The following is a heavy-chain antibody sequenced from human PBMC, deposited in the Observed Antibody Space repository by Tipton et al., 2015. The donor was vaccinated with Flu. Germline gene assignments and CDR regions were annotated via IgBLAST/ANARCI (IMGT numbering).Heavy chain of an antibody. CDR1: GFPFSEFW. CDR3: ARFAGGP. Sequence: GSLRLSCAATGFPFSEFWMHWVRQAPGKGLEWVAHINQDGSEESYVESVKGRFTISRDNARNSLYLQMNSLKAEDTAVYYCARFAGGPWGQGTLVTVSS. J-gene: IGHJ5*02. CDR2: INQDGSEE. V-gene: IGHV3-7*01. D-gene: IGHD3-16*01.